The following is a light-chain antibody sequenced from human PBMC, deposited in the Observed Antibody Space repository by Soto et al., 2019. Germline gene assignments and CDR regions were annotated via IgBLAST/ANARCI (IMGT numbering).Light chain of an antibody. CDR1: QSVFYSSNNKNS. V-gene: IGKV4-1*01. Sequence: DIVMTQSPDSLAVSLGERATINCKSSQSVFYSSNNKNSLAWYQQKPGQPPKLLIYWASTRESGVPDRFSGSGSGTDFTLTISRLQAEDVAIYYCQQYYTPPLTFGGGTKVEIK. CDR3: QQYYTPPLT. CDR2: WAS. J-gene: IGKJ4*01.